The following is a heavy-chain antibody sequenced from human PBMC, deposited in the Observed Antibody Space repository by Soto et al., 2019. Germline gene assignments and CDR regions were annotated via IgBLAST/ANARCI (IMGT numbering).Heavy chain of an antibody. CDR1: GGSVSSGSYY. J-gene: IGHJ4*02. V-gene: IGHV4-61*01. CDR2: IYYSGST. CDR3: ARRLGYCSSTSCYANYYFDS. D-gene: IGHD2-2*01. Sequence: SETLSLTCTVSGGSVSSGSYYWSWIRQPPGKGLEWIGYIYYSGSTNYNPSLKSRVTISVDTSKNQFSLKLSSVTAADTAVYYCARRLGYCSSTSCYANYYFDSWGQGTLVTVSS.